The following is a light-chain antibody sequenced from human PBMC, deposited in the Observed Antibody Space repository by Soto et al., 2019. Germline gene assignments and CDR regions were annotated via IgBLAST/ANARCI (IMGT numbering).Light chain of an antibody. J-gene: IGKJ1*01. CDR1: QTISSW. V-gene: IGKV1-5*03. Sequence: DIQMTQSPSTLSGSVGDRVTITCRASQTISSWLAWYQQKPGKAPKLLIYKASTLKSGVPSRFRGSGSGTEFTLTISSLQPDDFATYYCQHYNSYSEAFGRGTNVERK. CDR2: KAS. CDR3: QHYNSYSEA.